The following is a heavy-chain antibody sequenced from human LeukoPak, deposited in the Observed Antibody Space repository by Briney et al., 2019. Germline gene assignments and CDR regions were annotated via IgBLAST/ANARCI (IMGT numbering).Heavy chain of an antibody. J-gene: IGHJ4*02. D-gene: IGHD3-9*01. CDR2: INHSGST. CDR3: ARVGSDQYYDILTGYSPFDY. V-gene: IGHV4-34*01. Sequence: ASETLSLTCAVYGGSFSGYYWSWIRQPPGKGLEWIGEINHSGSTNYNPSLKSRVTISVDTSKNQFSLKLSSVTAAGTAVYYCARVGSDQYYDILTGYSPFDYWGQGTLVTVSS. CDR1: GGSFSGYY.